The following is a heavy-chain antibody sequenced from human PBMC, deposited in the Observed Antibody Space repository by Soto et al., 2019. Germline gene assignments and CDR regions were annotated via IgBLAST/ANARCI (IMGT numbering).Heavy chain of an antibody. D-gene: IGHD5-18*01. CDR3: ARENGYSYGPHYYYYGMDV. CDR2: IWYDGSNK. J-gene: IGHJ6*02. CDR1: GFTFSSYG. Sequence: GGSLRLSCAASGFTFSSYGMHWVRQAPGKGLEWVAVIWYDGSNKYYADSVKGRFTISRDNSKNTLYLQMNSLRAEDTAVYYCARENGYSYGPHYYYYGMDVWGQGTTVTVSS. V-gene: IGHV3-33*01.